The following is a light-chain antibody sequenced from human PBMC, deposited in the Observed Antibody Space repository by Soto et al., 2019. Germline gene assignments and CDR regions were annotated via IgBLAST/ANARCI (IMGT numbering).Light chain of an antibody. J-gene: IGLJ1*01. CDR1: SSNIGNNY. CDR2: ENN. Sequence: QSVLTQPPSVSAAPGQKVTISCSGSSSNIGNNYVSWYQQLPGTAPKLLIYENNKRPSGIPDRFSGSKSGTPATLGITGLQTGDEADYYCGAWDSSLSLYVFGTGTKVTVL. CDR3: GAWDSSLSLYV. V-gene: IGLV1-51*02.